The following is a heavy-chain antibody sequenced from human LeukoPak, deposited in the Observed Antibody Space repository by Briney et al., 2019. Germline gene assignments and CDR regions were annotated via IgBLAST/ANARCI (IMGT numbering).Heavy chain of an antibody. Sequence: PGGSLRLSCAASGFTFSSYGMRWVRQAPGKGLEWVAVISYDGSNKYYAACGKGRFTISRDNSRNTLCLQMTSLRAEDTAVYYCGKLMTTVEDDPFDIWGQGTMVPVSS. J-gene: IGHJ3*02. CDR2: ISYDGSNK. V-gene: IGHV3-30*18. CDR3: GKLMTTVEDDPFDI. CDR1: GFTFSSYG. D-gene: IGHD4-23*01.